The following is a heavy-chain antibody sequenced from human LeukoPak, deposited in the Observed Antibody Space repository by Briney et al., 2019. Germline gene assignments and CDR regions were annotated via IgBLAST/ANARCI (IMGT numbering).Heavy chain of an antibody. D-gene: IGHD3-10*01. J-gene: IGHJ6*03. Sequence: SVKVSCKASGGTFSSYAISWVRQAPGQGLEWMGGIIPILGIANYAQKFQGRVTITADKSTSTAYMELSSLRSEDTAVYYCASSITMVRELYYMDVWGKGTTVTVSS. CDR1: GGTFSSYA. CDR2: IIPILGIA. V-gene: IGHV1-69*10. CDR3: ASSITMVRELYYMDV.